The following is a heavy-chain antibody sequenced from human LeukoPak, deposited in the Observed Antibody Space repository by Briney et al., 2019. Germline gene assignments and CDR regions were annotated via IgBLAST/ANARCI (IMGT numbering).Heavy chain of an antibody. CDR1: GYTFTSCG. J-gene: IGHJ4*02. CDR3: AREGITFGGVIVLADY. CDR2: ISAYNGNT. D-gene: IGHD3-16*02. V-gene: IGHV1-18*01. Sequence: GASVKVSCKASGYTFTSCGISWVRQAPGQGLEWMGWISAYNGNTNYAQKLQGRVTMTTDTSTSTAYMELRSLRSDDTAVYHCAREGITFGGVIVLADYWGQGTLVTVSS.